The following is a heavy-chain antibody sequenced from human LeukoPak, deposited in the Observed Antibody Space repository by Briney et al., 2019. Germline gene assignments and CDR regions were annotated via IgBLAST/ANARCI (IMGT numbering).Heavy chain of an antibody. V-gene: IGHV3-33*01. CDR3: ARDGSGGDRGFDY. D-gene: IGHD2-21*02. CDR1: GFTFSSYG. CDR2: IWYDGSNK. Sequence: HPGGSLRLSCAASGFTFSSYGMHWVRQAPDKGLEWVAVIWYDGSNKYYADSAKGRFTISRDNSKNTLYLQMSSLRAEDTAVYYCARDGSGGDRGFDYWGQGTLVTVSS. J-gene: IGHJ4*02.